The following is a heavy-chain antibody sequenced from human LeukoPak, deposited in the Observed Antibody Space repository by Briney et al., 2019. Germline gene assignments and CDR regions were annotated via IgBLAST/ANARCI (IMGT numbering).Heavy chain of an antibody. J-gene: IGHJ4*02. V-gene: IGHV4-31*03. CDR3: ARGGSSWYIDY. Sequence: PSETLSLTCTVSGGSISSGRYYWSWIRQHPGKGLEWIGYIYYSGSTYYNPSLKSRVTISVDTSKNQFSLKLSSVTAADTAVYYCARGGSSWYIDYWGQGTLVTVSS. D-gene: IGHD6-13*01. CDR1: GGSISSGRYY. CDR2: IYYSGST.